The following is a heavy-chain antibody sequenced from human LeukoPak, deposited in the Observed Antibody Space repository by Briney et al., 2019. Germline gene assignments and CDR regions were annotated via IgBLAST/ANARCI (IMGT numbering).Heavy chain of an antibody. CDR3: ARDSFPSSGYYNPNYCFDY. CDR1: GYTFTGQN. D-gene: IGHD3-3*01. V-gene: IGHV1-2*02. Sequence: VASVKVTCKASGYTFTGQNMHWVRQAPGQGLEWMGWINPDSGGTNYAQKFQGRVTMTSDTSTSTAYMELSRLRSDDTAVYYCARDSFPSSGYYNPNYCFDYWGQGTLVTVSS. J-gene: IGHJ4*02. CDR2: INPDSGGT.